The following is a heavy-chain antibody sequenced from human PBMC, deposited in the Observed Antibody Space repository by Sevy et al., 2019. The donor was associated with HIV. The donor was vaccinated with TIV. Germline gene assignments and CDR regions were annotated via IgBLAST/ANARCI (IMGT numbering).Heavy chain of an antibody. CDR1: GFTFSSYS. D-gene: IGHD6-13*01. CDR2: ISSSSSYI. V-gene: IGHV3-21*01. CDR3: ARDRSSSRSWGGDHYFDY. J-gene: IGHJ4*02. Sequence: GGSLRLSCAASGFTFSSYSMNWVRQAPGKGLEWVSSISSSSSYIYYADSVKGRFTISRDNAKNSLYLQMNSLRAEDTAVYYCARDRSSSRSWGGDHYFDYWGQGTLVTVSS.